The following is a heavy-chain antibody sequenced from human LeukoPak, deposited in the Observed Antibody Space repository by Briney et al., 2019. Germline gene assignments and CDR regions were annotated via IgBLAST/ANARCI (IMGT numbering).Heavy chain of an antibody. CDR3: ARDLVRYSSPPG. Sequence: GGSLRLSCVASGFTFSSYGVHWVRQAPGKGLEWVSFIRYDGSNKYYVDSVKGRFTIYRDNSKNTLYLQMNSLRAEDTAVYYCARDLVRYSSPPGWGQGTLVTVSS. CDR2: IRYDGSNK. D-gene: IGHD2-15*01. CDR1: GFTFSSYG. V-gene: IGHV3-30*02. J-gene: IGHJ4*02.